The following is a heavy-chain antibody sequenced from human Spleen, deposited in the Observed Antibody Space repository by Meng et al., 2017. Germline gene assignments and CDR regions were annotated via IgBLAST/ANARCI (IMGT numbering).Heavy chain of an antibody. J-gene: IGHJ4*02. Sequence: VQLQQWGADMLKPSETLSLTCVVSGVSFSDYYWSWLRQPPGKGLEWIGEINHSGSTNYNPSLERRATISVDTSQNNLSLKLSSVTAADSAVYYCARGPTTMAHDFDYWGQGTLVTVSS. D-gene: IGHD4-11*01. CDR3: ARGPTTMAHDFDY. V-gene: IGHV4-34*01. CDR1: GVSFSDYY. CDR2: INHSGST.